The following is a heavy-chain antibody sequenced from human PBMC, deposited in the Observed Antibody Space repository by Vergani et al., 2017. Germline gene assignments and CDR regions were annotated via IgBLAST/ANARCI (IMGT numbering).Heavy chain of an antibody. J-gene: IGHJ4*02. Sequence: EVQLLESGGGLVQPGGSLRLSCAASGFTFSSYAMSWVRQAPGKGLEWVSAISGSGGSTYYADSVTGRFTISRDNAKNTLYLQMNSLRAEDTAVYYCAKDRREQWPVYYFDYWGQGTLVTVSS. CDR3: AKDRREQWPVYYFDY. CDR1: GFTFSSYA. D-gene: IGHD6-19*01. V-gene: IGHV3-23*01. CDR2: ISGSGGST.